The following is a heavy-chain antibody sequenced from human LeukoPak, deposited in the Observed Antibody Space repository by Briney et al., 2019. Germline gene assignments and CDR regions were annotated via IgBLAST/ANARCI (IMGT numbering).Heavy chain of an antibody. CDR3: ARDDYYDSSGYDY. CDR2: IYGGGST. V-gene: IGHV3-53*01. J-gene: IGHJ4*02. D-gene: IGHD3-22*01. CDR1: GFTVSNNY. Sequence: GGSLRLSCAASGFTVSNNYMSWVRQAPGKGLEWVSVIYGGGSTDYADSMKGRFTISRDNSKSTLYLQMNSLRAEDTAVYYCARDDYYDSSGYDYWGQGTLVTVSS.